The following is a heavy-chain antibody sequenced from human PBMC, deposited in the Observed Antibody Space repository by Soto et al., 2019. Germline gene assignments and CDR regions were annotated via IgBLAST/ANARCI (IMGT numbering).Heavy chain of an antibody. Sequence: PSETLSLTCAVYGGSFSAYYWSWIRQPPGKGLEWIGEISHSGGTSYNPSLKSRVTISVDTSKSQFSLKLTSVTAADRAVYYCARGSVDTVDSRGFYEYWGQGTPVTVSS. CDR2: ISHSGGT. V-gene: IGHV4-34*01. CDR3: ARGSVDTVDSRGFYEY. CDR1: GGSFSAYY. J-gene: IGHJ4*02. D-gene: IGHD3-22*01.